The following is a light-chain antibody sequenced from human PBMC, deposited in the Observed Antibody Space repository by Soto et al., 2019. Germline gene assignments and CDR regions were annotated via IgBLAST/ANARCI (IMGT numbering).Light chain of an antibody. CDR2: AAS. Sequence: EIVLTQSPGTLSLSPGERATLSCRASQSLSSSYVVWYQQKPGQAPRLLIYAASSMATGIPDRFTGSGSATEYTLTISRVEPEDFAVYYCQQQGTFGQGTKLEIK. V-gene: IGKV3-20*01. CDR1: QSLSSSY. J-gene: IGKJ2*01. CDR3: QQQGT.